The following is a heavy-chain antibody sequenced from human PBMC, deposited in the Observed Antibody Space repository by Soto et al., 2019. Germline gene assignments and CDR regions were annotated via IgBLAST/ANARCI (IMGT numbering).Heavy chain of an antibody. Sequence: QVQLVESGGGVVQPGRSLRLSCAASGFTFSKYSMHWVRQAPGKGLEWVAVISNDGSNKYYADSVKGRFTISRDKSKNTLYMQMDSLRVEDAAVYYCASSGGTWGQGTLVTVSS. V-gene: IGHV3-30-3*01. J-gene: IGHJ5*02. D-gene: IGHD6-6*01. CDR2: ISNDGSNK. CDR1: GFTFSKYS. CDR3: ASSGGT.